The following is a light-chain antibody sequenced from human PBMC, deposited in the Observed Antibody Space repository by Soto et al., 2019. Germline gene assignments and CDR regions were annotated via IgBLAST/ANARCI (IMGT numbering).Light chain of an antibody. Sequence: EIVLTQSPGTLSLSPGERATLSCRASQSVSNYLAWYQRKPGQAPRLLIYGASSRATGIPNRISGSGSGTDFTLTISRLEPEDFAVYYCHQYGGSPQTFGQGTKV. CDR2: GAS. CDR1: QSVSNY. J-gene: IGKJ1*01. CDR3: HQYGGSPQT. V-gene: IGKV3-20*01.